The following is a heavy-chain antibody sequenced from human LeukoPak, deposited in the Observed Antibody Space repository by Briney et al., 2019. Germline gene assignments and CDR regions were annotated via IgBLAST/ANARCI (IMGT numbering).Heavy chain of an antibody. Sequence: GESLKISFKASGYSFTSYWIGWVRPRPGKGLEWMGIIYPYDSDTRYSPSFQGQVTISADKSISTAYLQWSNPKASDTAMYYCARHIGYSAWNPDYWGQGTLVTVSS. V-gene: IGHV5-51*01. CDR1: GYSFTSYW. CDR3: ARHIGYSAWNPDY. J-gene: IGHJ4*02. D-gene: IGHD5-12*01. CDR2: IYPYDSDT.